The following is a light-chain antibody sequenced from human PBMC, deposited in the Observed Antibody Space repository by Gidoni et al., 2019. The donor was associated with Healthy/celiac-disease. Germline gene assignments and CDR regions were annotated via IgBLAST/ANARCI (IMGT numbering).Light chain of an antibody. V-gene: IGLV3-1*01. CDR3: QAWDSSTLYV. CDR1: KLGDKY. Sequence: SSELTQPPSVSVSPGQTASITCSGDKLGDKYACWYQQKPGQSPVLVIYQDSKRPSGIPERFSGSNAGNTATLTISVTQAMDEADYYCQAWDSSTLYVFGTGTKVTVL. CDR2: QDS. J-gene: IGLJ1*01.